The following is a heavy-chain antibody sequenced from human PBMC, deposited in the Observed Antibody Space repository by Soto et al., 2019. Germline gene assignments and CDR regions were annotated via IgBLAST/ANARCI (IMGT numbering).Heavy chain of an antibody. Sequence: GGSLRLSCAASGFTFSSYGMHWVRQAPGKGLEWVAVISYDGSNKYYADSVKGRFTISRDNSKNTLYLQMNSLRAEDTAVYYCAKDPGARCSGGSCYSGWSEYFQHWGQGTLVTVSS. D-gene: IGHD2-15*01. CDR1: GFTFSSYG. CDR3: AKDPGARCSGGSCYSGWSEYFQH. J-gene: IGHJ1*01. CDR2: ISYDGSNK. V-gene: IGHV3-30*18.